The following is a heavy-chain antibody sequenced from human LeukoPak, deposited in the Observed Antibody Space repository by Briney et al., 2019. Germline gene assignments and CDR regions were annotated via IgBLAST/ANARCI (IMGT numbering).Heavy chain of an antibody. D-gene: IGHD2-15*01. CDR1: GGSFSGYY. CDR3: ARGYCSGGSCLRSGGSYNLFDP. Sequence: SSETLSLTCAVYGGSFSGYYWSWIRQPPGKGLEWIGEINHSGSTNYNPSLKSRVTISVDTSKNQFSLKLSSVTAADTAVYYCARGYCSGGSCLRSGGSYNLFDPWGQGTLVTVSS. J-gene: IGHJ5*02. V-gene: IGHV4-34*01. CDR2: INHSGST.